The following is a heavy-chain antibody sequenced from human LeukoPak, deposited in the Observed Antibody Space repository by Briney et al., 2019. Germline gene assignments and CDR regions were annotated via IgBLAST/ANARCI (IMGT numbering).Heavy chain of an antibody. CDR1: GRSISSYY. J-gene: IGHJ5*02. V-gene: IGHV4-34*01. Sequence: PSETLALTCTVSGRSISSYYWSWIRQPPGKGLEWIGEINPSGSTNYNPSLKSRVTISVDTSQNQFSLNLSSVTAADTAFFQAEGGIRYFDSLGGWFDPWGQGTLVTVSS. CDR2: INPSGST. CDR3: EGGIRYFDSLGGWFDP. D-gene: IGHD3-9*01.